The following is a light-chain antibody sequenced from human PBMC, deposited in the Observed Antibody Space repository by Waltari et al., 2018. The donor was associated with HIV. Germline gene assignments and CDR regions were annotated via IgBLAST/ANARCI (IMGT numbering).Light chain of an antibody. CDR2: EDS. J-gene: IGLJ1*01. Sequence: SALTQPASVSGSPGQSITISCTGTSSDVGRYNLLSWYQQHPGKAPKLMIYEDSKRPSGVSNRFSGSKSGNTASLTISGLQAEDEADYYCCSYAGSSTYVFGTGTKVTVL. CDR3: CSYAGSSTYV. V-gene: IGLV2-23*01. CDR1: SSDVGRYNL.